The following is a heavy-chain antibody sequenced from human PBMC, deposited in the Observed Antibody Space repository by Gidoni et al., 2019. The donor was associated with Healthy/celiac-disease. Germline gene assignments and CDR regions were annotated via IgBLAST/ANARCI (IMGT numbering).Heavy chain of an antibody. D-gene: IGHD3-22*01. CDR2: ISSSSSTI. CDR3: ARDLPNYYDSSGYYGGFDY. V-gene: IGHV3-48*01. J-gene: IGHJ4*02. CDR1: GFTFSSYS. Sequence: EVQLVESGGGLVQPGGSLSLSCAASGFTFSSYSMNWVRQAPGKGLEWVSYISSSSSTIYYADSVKGRFTISRDNAKNSLYLQMNSLRAEDTAVYYCARDLPNYYDSSGYYGGFDYWGQGTLVTVSS.